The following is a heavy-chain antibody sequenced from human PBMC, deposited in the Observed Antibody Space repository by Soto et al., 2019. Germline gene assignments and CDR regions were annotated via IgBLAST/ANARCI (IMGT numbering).Heavy chain of an antibody. J-gene: IGHJ4*02. Sequence: SETLSLTCTVAGGSISGYYWSWIRQPPGKGLEWIGYIYSSGNTNYNPSLQSRVTISVDTSKNQFSLKLSSVTAADTAVYYCARLACSTTRCFTYFDYWGQGALVTVSS. CDR1: GGSISGYY. CDR3: ARLACSTTRCFTYFDY. V-gene: IGHV4-59*08. CDR2: IYSSGNT. D-gene: IGHD2-2*02.